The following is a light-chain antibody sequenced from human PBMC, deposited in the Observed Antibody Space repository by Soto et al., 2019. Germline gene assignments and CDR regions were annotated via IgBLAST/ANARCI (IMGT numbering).Light chain of an antibody. CDR3: QQYGSSTFT. V-gene: IGKV1-12*01. CDR1: QGISSW. Sequence: DIPMTQSPSSVSASVGDRVTITCRASQGISSWLAWYQQKPGKAPKLLIYAASSLQSGVPDRFSGSGSGTDFTLTISRLEPEDFAVYYCQQYGSSTFTFGPGTKVDIK. CDR2: AAS. J-gene: IGKJ3*01.